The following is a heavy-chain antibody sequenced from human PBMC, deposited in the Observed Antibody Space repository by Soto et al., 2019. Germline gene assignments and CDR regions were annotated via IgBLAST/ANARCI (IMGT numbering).Heavy chain of an antibody. CDR1: GFTFSSYA. CDR3: AKDGLGRNYEYIWGIYRYTPDAFDI. V-gene: IGHV3-23*01. Sequence: EVQLLESGGGLVQPGGSLRLSCAASGFTFSSYAMSWVRQAPGTGLEWVSAISGSGGSTYYADYVKGRSTISRDNSKNTLYLQMNSLRAEDTAVYYCAKDGLGRNYEYIWGIYRYTPDAFDIWGQGTMVTVSS. D-gene: IGHD3-16*02. J-gene: IGHJ3*02. CDR2: ISGSGGST.